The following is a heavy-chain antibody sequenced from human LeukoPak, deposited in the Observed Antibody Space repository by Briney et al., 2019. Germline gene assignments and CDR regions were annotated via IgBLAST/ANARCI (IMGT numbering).Heavy chain of an antibody. J-gene: IGHJ4*02. CDR1: GFTFSSYA. V-gene: IGHV3-23*01. CDR2: ISGSGGST. CDR3: AKAPRGYDSSGSHFDY. D-gene: IGHD3-22*01. Sequence: GGSLRLSRAASGFTFSSYAMSWVRQAPGKGLEWVSAISGSGGSTYYADSVKGRFTISRDNSKNTLYLQMNSLRAEDTAVYYCAKAPRGYDSSGSHFDYWGQGTLVTVSS.